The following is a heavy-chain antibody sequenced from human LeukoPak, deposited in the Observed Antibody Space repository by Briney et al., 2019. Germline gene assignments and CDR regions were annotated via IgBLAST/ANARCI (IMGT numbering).Heavy chain of an antibody. CDR1: GGSISSGGYY. D-gene: IGHD2-21*01. CDR3: AICLLQFPRDDALAI. CDR2: IYYSGST. J-gene: IGHJ3*02. V-gene: IGHV4-31*03. Sequence: PSQTLSLTCTVSGGSISSGGYYWSWIRQHPGKGLEWIGYIYYSGSTYYNPSLKSRVTISVDTSKNQFSLKLSSVTAADTAVYYCAICLLQFPRDDALAIWGQGTMVTVSS.